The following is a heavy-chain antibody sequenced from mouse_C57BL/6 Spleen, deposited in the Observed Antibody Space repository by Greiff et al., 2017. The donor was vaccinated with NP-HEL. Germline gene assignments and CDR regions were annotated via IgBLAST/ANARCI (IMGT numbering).Heavy chain of an antibody. J-gene: IGHJ2*01. CDR3: ARSGGSSFYFDY. CDR2: IDPSDSYT. Sequence: QVQLQQPGAELVKPGASVKLSCKASGYTFTSYWMQWVKQRPGQGLEWIGEIDPSDSYTNYNQKFKGKATLTVDPSSSTAYMQLSSLTSEDSAVYYCARSGGSSFYFDYWGQGTTLTVSS. CDR1: GYTFTSYW. D-gene: IGHD1-1*01. V-gene: IGHV1-50*01.